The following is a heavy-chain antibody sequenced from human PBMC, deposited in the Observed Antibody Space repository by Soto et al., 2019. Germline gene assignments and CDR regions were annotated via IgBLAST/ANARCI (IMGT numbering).Heavy chain of an antibody. V-gene: IGHV1-18*01. J-gene: IGHJ6*02. Sequence: ASVKVSCKASGYTFTSYGISWVRQAPGQGLEWMGWISAYNGNTNYAQKLQGRVTMTTDTSTSTAYMELRSLRSDDTDVYYCARDSGYDFTCIPKNYYYYGRYCWGQGTAVTFPS. D-gene: IGHD5-12*01. CDR1: GYTFTSYG. CDR3: ARDSGYDFTCIPKNYYYYGRYC. CDR2: ISAYNGNT.